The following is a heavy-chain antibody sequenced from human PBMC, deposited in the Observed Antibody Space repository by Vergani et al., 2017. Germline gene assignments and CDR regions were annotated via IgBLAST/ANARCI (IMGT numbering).Heavy chain of an antibody. CDR1: GFTFSSYW. V-gene: IGHV3-7*01. CDR2: IKQDGSEK. D-gene: IGHD1-26*01. CDR3: ASGSGSYYYYYYMDV. Sequence: EVQLVESGGGLVQPGGSLRLSCAASGFTFSSYWMSWVRQAPGKGLEWVANIKQDGSEKYYVDSVKGRFTISRDNAKNSLYLQMNSLRAEDTAVYYCASGSGSYYYYYYMDVWGKGTTVTVSS. J-gene: IGHJ6*03.